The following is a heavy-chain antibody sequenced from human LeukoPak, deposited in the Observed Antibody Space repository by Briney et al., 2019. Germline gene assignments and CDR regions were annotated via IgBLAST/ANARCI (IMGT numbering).Heavy chain of an antibody. CDR2: INHSGST. CDR1: GGSFSAYY. D-gene: IGHD6-13*01. V-gene: IGHV4-34*01. J-gene: IGHJ4*02. CDR3: ARGIAAAGPFDY. Sequence: SETLSLTCAVYGGSFSAYYWSWIRQPPGKGLEWIGEINHSGSTNYNPSLKSRVTISVDTSKNQFSLKLSSVTAADTAVYYCARGIAAAGPFDYWGQGTLVTVSS.